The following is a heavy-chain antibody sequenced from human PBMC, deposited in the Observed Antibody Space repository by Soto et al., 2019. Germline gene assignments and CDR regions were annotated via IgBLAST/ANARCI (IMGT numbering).Heavy chain of an antibody. J-gene: IGHJ3*02. D-gene: IGHD3-16*01. CDR3: AAVITIGALDI. Sequence: EVQLVESGGGLVQPGGSLRLSCAASGFTFSSYWMSWVRQAPGKGLEWVAKIKQDESEIYYVDSVKGRFTIFRDNAKNSLCLQMNSLGVEDTAVYYCAAVITIGALDIWGQGTMVTVSS. V-gene: IGHV3-7*01. CDR1: GFTFSSYW. CDR2: IKQDESEI.